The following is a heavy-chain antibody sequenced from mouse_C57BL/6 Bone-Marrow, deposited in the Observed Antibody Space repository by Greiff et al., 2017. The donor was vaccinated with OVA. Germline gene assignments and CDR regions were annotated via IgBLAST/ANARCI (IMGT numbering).Heavy chain of an antibody. Sequence: EVKVEESGGGLVQPGGSLSLSCAASGFTFTDYYMSWVRQPPGKALEWLGFIRNKANGYTTEYSASVKGRFTISRDNSQSILYLQMNALRAEDSATYYCARSYDSLDYWGQGTTLTVSS. V-gene: IGHV7-3*01. D-gene: IGHD2-4*01. CDR2: IRNKANGYTT. J-gene: IGHJ2*01. CDR1: GFTFTDYY. CDR3: ARSYDSLDY.